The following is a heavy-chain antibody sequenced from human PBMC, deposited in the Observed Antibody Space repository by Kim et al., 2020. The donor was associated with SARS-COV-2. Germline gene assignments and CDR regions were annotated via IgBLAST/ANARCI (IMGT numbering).Heavy chain of an antibody. CDR1: GFTFSNYN. CDR3: GREAQAVGTTDH. CDR2: ITSTSSV. V-gene: IGHV3-48*02. Sequence: GGSLRLSCTTSGFTFSNYNMSWVRQAPGKGLEWVSYITSTSSVYYTDSVQGRFTISRDNVKDSLYLQMNSLRDEDTAVYYCGREAQAVGTTDHWGQGTLVSVSS. D-gene: IGHD1-26*01. J-gene: IGHJ4*02.